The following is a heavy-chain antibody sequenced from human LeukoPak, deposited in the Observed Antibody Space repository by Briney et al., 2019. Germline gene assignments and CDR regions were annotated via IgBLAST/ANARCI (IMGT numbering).Heavy chain of an antibody. CDR3: ARETYSGSYYLDC. CDR1: GYTFTSYY. V-gene: IGHV1-46*01. D-gene: IGHD1-26*01. J-gene: IGHJ4*02. Sequence: GASVKVSCKASGYTFTSYYMHWVRQAPGQGLEWMGIINPSGGSTSYAQKFQGRVTMTRDMSTSTVYMELSSLGSEDTAVYYCARETYSGSYYLDCWGQGTLVTVSS. CDR2: INPSGGST.